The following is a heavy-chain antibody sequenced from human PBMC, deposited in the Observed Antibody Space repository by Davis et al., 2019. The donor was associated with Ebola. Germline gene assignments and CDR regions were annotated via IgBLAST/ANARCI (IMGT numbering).Heavy chain of an antibody. CDR3: ARMSYCSGGSCYSGGLDV. Sequence: GESLKISCAASGFTFSSYGMHWVRQAPGKGLVWVSRINSDGSSTSYADSVKGRFTISRDNAKNTLYLQMNSLRAEDTAVYYCARMSYCSGGSCYSGGLDVWGKGTTVTVSS. J-gene: IGHJ6*04. V-gene: IGHV3-74*01. D-gene: IGHD2-15*01. CDR2: INSDGSST. CDR1: GFTFSSYG.